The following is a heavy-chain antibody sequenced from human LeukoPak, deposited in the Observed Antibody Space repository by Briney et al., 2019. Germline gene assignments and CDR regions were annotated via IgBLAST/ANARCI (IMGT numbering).Heavy chain of an antibody. CDR1: GYTFTGYY. J-gene: IGHJ3*02. CDR2: INPSSGGT. D-gene: IGHD3-3*01. Sequence: ASVKVSCKASGYTFTGYYMHWVRQAPGQGLEWMGWINPSSGGTNSAQTFQGRVTMTRDTSITTAYMDLSRLRSDDTAVYYCARGEYYDFWSGYHTDLGDAFDIWGQGTMVTVSP. V-gene: IGHV1-2*02. CDR3: ARGEYYDFWSGYHTDLGDAFDI.